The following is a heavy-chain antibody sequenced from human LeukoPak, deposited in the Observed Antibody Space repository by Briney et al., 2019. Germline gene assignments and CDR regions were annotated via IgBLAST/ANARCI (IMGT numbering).Heavy chain of an antibody. CDR2: ISGSGGNT. V-gene: IGHV3-23*01. Sequence: GGSLRLSCAASGFTFNNYAMSWVRQAPGKGLEWVSAISGSGGNTYYADSVKGRFTISRDNSKNTLYLQMNSLRAEDTAVYYCAKAKTMTHDAFDIWGQGTMVTVSS. CDR1: GFTFNNYA. CDR3: AKAKTMTHDAFDI. J-gene: IGHJ3*02. D-gene: IGHD3-22*01.